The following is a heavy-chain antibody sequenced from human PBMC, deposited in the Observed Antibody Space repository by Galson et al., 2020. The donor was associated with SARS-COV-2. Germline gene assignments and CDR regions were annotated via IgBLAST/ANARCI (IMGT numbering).Heavy chain of an antibody. CDR1: GFTFDDYA. D-gene: IGHD3-3*02. CDR2: ISWNSGSI. Sequence: SLKISCAASGFTFDDYAMHWVRQAPGKGLEWVSGISWNSGSIGYADSVKGRFTISRDNAKNSLYLQMNSLRAEDTALYYCAKDLDTDELGSNWGQGTLVIVSS. V-gene: IGHV3-9*01. J-gene: IGHJ4*02. CDR3: AKDLDTDELGSN.